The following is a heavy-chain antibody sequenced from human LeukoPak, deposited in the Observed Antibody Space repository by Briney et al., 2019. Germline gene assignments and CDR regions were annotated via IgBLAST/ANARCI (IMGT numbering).Heavy chain of an antibody. CDR1: GFTFSDYS. J-gene: IGHJ4*02. D-gene: IGHD1-14*01. CDR2: IDSSSGTI. Sequence: GGSLRLSCAASGFTFSDYSMNWVRQAPGKGLEWISYIDSSSGTIYYADSVKGRFTISRDNAKNSLYLQMNSLRAEHTAVYYCARDPPRRYDYWGQGTLVTVSS. V-gene: IGHV3-48*01. CDR3: ARDPPRRYDY.